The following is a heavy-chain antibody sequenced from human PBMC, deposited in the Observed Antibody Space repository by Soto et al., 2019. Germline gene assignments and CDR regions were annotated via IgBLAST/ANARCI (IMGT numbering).Heavy chain of an antibody. J-gene: IGHJ5*02. D-gene: IGHD1-26*01. Sequence: SVKVSCKASGGTFSSYAISWVRQAPGQGLEWMGGIIPIFGTANYAQKFQGRVTITADESTSTAYMELSSLRSEDTAVYYCARYSGSYNNWFDPWGQGTLVTVSS. V-gene: IGHV1-69*13. CDR3: ARYSGSYNNWFDP. CDR1: GGTFSSYA. CDR2: IIPIFGTA.